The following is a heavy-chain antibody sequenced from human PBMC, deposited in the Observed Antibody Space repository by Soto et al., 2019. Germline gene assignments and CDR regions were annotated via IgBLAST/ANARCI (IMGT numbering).Heavy chain of an antibody. D-gene: IGHD4-4*01. V-gene: IGHV1-69*13. Sequence: ASVKVSCKASGGTFSSYAISWVRQAPGQGLEWMGGIIPIFGTANYAQKFQGRVTITADESTSTAYMELSSLRSEDTAVYYCARDYVGTKVNPNRNWFDPWGQGTLVTVYS. J-gene: IGHJ5*02. CDR2: IIPIFGTA. CDR1: GGTFSSYA. CDR3: ARDYVGTKVNPNRNWFDP.